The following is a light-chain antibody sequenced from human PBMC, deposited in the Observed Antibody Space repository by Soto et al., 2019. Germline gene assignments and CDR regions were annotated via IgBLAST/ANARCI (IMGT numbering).Light chain of an antibody. CDR3: QQYENLPT. V-gene: IGKV1-33*01. J-gene: IGKJ5*01. CDR2: DAS. CDR1: QNINSY. Sequence: DIQMTQSPSSLSASVGDRVTITRRARQNINSYLNWYQQTPGRAPKLLIYDASNLEAGVPSRLRGGGSGTDFTITISRLKPEDVATYYCQQYENLPTFGQGTRLEIK.